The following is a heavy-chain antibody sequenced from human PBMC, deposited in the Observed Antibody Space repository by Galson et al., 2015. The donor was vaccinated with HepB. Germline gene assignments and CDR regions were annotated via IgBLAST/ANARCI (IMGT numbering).Heavy chain of an antibody. V-gene: IGHV3-7*04. CDR1: GFTFSSYW. CDR2: IKQDGSEK. J-gene: IGHJ4*02. D-gene: IGHD5-12*01. CDR3: ARGRGGYAASFDY. Sequence: SLRLSCAASGFTFSSYWMSWVRQAPGKGLEWVANIKQDGSEKYYVDSVKGRFTLSRDNAKNSLYMQMNSLRAEDTAVYYCARGRGGYAASFDYWGQGTLVTVSS.